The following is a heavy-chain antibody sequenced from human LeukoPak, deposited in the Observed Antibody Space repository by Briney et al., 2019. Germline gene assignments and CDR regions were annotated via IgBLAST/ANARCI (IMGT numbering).Heavy chain of an antibody. Sequence: GGSPRLSCAASGFSFSAYWMTWVRQAPGTGLEWVANINPAGSETYYVDPVKGRFSISRDNAKNLVYLQMNSLRAEDTAVYHCARFGYVAAVDVWGQGTPVTVS. D-gene: IGHD2-15*01. CDR1: GFSFSAYW. CDR2: INPAGSET. J-gene: IGHJ4*02. V-gene: IGHV3-7*01. CDR3: ARFGYVAAVDV.